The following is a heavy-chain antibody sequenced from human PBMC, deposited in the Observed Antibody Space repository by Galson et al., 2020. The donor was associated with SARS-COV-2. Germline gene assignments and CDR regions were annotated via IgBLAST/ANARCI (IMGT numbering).Heavy chain of an antibody. CDR1: GFTFSSYG. D-gene: IGHD3-16*02. CDR3: ARDLDTFGGVIVPNYYYYYCMDV. V-gene: IGHV3-33*01. Sequence: GGSLRLSCAASGFTFSSYGMHWVRQAPGKGLEWVAVIWYDGSNKYYADSVKGRFTISRDNSKNTLYLQMNSLRAEDTAVYYCARDLDTFGGVIVPNYYYYYCMDVWGQGTTVTVSS. J-gene: IGHJ6*02. CDR2: IWYDGSNK.